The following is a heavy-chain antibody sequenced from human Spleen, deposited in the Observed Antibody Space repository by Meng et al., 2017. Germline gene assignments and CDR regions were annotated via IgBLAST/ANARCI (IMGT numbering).Heavy chain of an antibody. CDR1: GYTLSSDG. CDR2: INTYNGKT. V-gene: IGHV1-18*01. J-gene: IGHJ4*02. CDR3: ATRGNPYLNC. Sequence: QGQLVQPGADVKKPGASVKVSCEASGYTLSSDGFSWVRQAPGQGLEWLGWINTYNGKTDYAQKFQGRITMTTDTFTSTAYMELRNLRSDDTAVYYCATRGNPYLNCWGQGTLVTVSS.